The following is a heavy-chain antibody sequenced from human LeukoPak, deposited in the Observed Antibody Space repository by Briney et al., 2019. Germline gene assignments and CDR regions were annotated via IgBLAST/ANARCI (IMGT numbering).Heavy chain of an antibody. J-gene: IGHJ4*02. V-gene: IGHV1-69*13. CDR2: IIPIFGTA. CDR3: ARDSGLPLRYFDWPGVYFDY. CDR1: GGTFSSYA. D-gene: IGHD3-9*01. Sequence: ASVKVSCKASGGTFSSYAISWVRQAPGQGLEWMGGIIPIFGTANYAQKFQGRVTITADESTSTAYMELSSLRSEDTAVYYCARDSGLPLRYFDWPGVYFDYWGQGTLVTVSS.